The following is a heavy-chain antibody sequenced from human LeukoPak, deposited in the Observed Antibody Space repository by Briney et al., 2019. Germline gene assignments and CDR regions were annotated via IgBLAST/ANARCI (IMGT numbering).Heavy chain of an antibody. CDR2: IYYSGST. D-gene: IGHD5-18*01. J-gene: IGHJ4*02. V-gene: IGHV4-59*01. CDR1: GGSISSYY. Sequence: SETLSLTCTVSGGSISSYYWSWIRQPPGKGLEWIGYIYYSGSTNYNPSLKSRVTISVDTSKNQFSLKLSSVTAADTAVYYCAGGIGSYGSNFDYWGQGTLVTVSS. CDR3: AGGIGSYGSNFDY.